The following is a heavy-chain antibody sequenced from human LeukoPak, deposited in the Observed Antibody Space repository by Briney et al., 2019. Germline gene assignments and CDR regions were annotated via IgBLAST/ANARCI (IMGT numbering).Heavy chain of an antibody. CDR3: ARALVVITLDAFDI. V-gene: IGHV3-53*01. CDR1: GFTVSSNY. Sequence: PGGSLRLSCAASGFTVSSNYMSWVRQAPGKGLEWVSVIYSGGSTYYADSVKGRFTISSDNSKNTLYLQMNSLRAEDTAVYYCARALVVITLDAFDIWGQGTMVTVSS. D-gene: IGHD3-22*01. CDR2: IYSGGST. J-gene: IGHJ3*02.